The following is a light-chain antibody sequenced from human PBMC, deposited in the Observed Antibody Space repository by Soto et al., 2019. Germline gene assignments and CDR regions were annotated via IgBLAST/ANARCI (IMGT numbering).Light chain of an antibody. Sequence: DIVMTQSPATLSVSPGERATLSCRASLTVSTNLAWYQQKPGQAPRLLIYEASTRATGIPARFSGSGSGTEFTLTISSLQSEDFAVYYCLQYNEWPPWTFGQGTKVEIK. CDR2: EAS. V-gene: IGKV3-15*01. CDR1: LTVSTN. CDR3: LQYNEWPPWT. J-gene: IGKJ1*01.